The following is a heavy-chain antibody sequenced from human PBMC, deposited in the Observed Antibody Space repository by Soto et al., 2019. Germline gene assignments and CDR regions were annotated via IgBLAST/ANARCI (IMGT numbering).Heavy chain of an antibody. CDR1: GGSISSYY. Sequence: LSLTCAVSGGSISSYYWSWIRQPPGKGLEWIGYIYYTGSTNYNPSLKSRVTISVDTSKNQFSLNLSSVTAADTAVYYCARDYGDCFDFWGQGTLVTVSS. CDR3: ARDYGDCFDF. D-gene: IGHD4-17*01. J-gene: IGHJ4*02. V-gene: IGHV4-59*01. CDR2: IYYTGST.